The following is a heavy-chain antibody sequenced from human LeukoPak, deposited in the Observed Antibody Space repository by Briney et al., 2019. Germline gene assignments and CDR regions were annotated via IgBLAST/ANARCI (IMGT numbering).Heavy chain of an antibody. CDR2: MAYDGSNK. J-gene: IGHJ4*02. CDR1: GFTFSDHG. CDR3: AKDKGSASYSTYYFDY. Sequence: GGSLRLSCAASGFTFSDHGMHWVRQAPGEGLEWVAVMAYDGSNKSYADSVKGRFTISRDNSKNTLYLQMNSLRTEDTAIYYCAKDKGSASYSTYYFDYWGQGTLVTVSS. D-gene: IGHD3-10*01. V-gene: IGHV3-30*18.